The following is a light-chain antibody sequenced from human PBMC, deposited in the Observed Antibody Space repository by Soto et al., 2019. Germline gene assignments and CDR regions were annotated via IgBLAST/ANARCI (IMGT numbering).Light chain of an antibody. CDR2: GNT. V-gene: IGLV1-40*01. CDR3: QSFDSSLSGVV. Sequence: QLVLTQPPSVSGAPGQKVTISCTGSSSNIGAGYDVHWYQQLPGTAPKLLIYGNTNRPSGVPDRFSGSKSATSASLAMTGLQAEDEADYYCQSFDSSLSGVVFGGGTKLTVL. J-gene: IGLJ2*01. CDR1: SSNIGAGYD.